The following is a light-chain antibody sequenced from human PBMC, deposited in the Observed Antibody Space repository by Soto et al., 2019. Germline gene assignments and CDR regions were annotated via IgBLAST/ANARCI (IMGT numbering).Light chain of an antibody. Sequence: QSALTQPASVSGSPGQSITISCTGTSSDIGAYDHVSWYQQHPGEAPKLMIYEVTNRPSGVSIRFSGSKSGSAASLTISGLQAEDEADYYCSSYSPSSHWVFGGGTKLTFL. CDR3: SSYSPSSHWV. V-gene: IGLV2-14*01. CDR1: SSDIGAYDH. CDR2: EVT. J-gene: IGLJ3*02.